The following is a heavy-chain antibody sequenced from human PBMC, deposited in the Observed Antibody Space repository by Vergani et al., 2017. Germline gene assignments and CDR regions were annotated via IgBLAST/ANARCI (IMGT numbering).Heavy chain of an antibody. Sequence: EVQLVESGGGLVQPGGSLRLSCAASGFTFSSYWMSWVRQAPGKGLEWVANIKQDGSEKYYVDSVKGRFTISRDNAKNSLYLQMNSLRAEDTAVYYCAKEPFGYGDSGYYFDYWGQGTLVTVSS. CDR1: GFTFSSYW. CDR2: IKQDGSEK. D-gene: IGHD4-17*01. J-gene: IGHJ4*02. CDR3: AKEPFGYGDSGYYFDY. V-gene: IGHV3-7*03.